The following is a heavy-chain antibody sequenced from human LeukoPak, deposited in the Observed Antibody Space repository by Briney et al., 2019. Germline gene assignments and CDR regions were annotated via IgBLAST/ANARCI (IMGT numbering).Heavy chain of an antibody. D-gene: IGHD5-18*01. Sequence: ASVKVSCKASGYTFTDDYVHWVRQAPGQGLEWMGWINPNSGVTNYAQKFQGRVTMTRDMSISTAYMELSRLRSDDTAVYYCARVHTANRGPSFDYWGQGTLVTVSS. CDR3: ARVHTANRGPSFDY. J-gene: IGHJ4*02. V-gene: IGHV1-2*02. CDR1: GYTFTDDY. CDR2: INPNSGVT.